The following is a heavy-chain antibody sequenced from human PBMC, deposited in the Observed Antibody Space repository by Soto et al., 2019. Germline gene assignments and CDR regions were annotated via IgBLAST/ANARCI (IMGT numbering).Heavy chain of an antibody. CDR1: GWRFNKLS. V-gene: IGHV5-10-1*01. CDR3: PRRRHPGSPFMVVTPLGVDY. J-gene: IGHJ4*02. Sequence: XEDVNISWETSGWRFNKLSSSRVRQISGKGPEWMGRIDPSDSYTNYSPSFQVHVTFSADESINTAYLQWSSVKASDTAMYYCPRRRHPGSPFMVVTPLGVDYSPQGTLVTVSS. CDR2: IDPSDSYT. D-gene: IGHD2-21*02.